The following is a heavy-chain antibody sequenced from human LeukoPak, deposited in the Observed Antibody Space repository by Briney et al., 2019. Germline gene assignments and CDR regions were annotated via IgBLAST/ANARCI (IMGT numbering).Heavy chain of an antibody. CDR1: GYTFTDYY. J-gene: IGHJ4*02. CDR3: ARGGGSSSWFTSPDY. D-gene: IGHD6-13*01. Sequence: ASVKVSCKASGYTFTDYYIHWVRQAPGQGLEWMGWINPNSGGTNYAQKFQGRVTMTRDTSISAAYMELSRLRSDDTAVYYCARGGGSSSWFTSPDYWGQGILVTVSS. CDR2: INPNSGGT. V-gene: IGHV1-2*02.